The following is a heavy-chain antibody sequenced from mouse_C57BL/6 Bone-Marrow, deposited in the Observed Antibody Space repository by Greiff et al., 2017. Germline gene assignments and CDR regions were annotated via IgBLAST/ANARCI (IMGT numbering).Heavy chain of an antibody. V-gene: IGHV5-17*01. CDR1: GFTFSDYG. CDR2: ISSGSSTI. Sequence: EVQLVESGGGLVKPGGSLKLSCAASGFTFSDYGMHWVRQAPEKGLEWVAYISSGSSTIYYADPVKGRFTSSRANAKNTLFLQMTRLRSEDTAMYYCANGSYYAMDYWGQGTSVTVSS. CDR3: ANGSYYAMDY. J-gene: IGHJ4*01.